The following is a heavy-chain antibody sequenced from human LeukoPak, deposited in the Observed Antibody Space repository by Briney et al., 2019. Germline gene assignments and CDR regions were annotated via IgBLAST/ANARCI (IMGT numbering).Heavy chain of an antibody. CDR2: IIPIFGTA. V-gene: IGHV1-69*05. J-gene: IGHJ4*02. CDR3: ARRDFGVTTRIDYFDY. CDR1: GYTFASYG. Sequence: SVKVSCKASGYTFASYGISWVRQAPGQGLEWMGGIIPIFGTANYAQKFQGRVTITTDESTSTAYMELSSLRSGDTAVYYCARRDFGVTTRIDYFDYWGQGTLVTVFS. D-gene: IGHD4-17*01.